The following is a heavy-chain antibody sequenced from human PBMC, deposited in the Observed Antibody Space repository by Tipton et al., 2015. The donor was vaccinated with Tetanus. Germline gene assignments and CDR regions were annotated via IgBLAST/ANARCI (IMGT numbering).Heavy chain of an antibody. V-gene: IGHV6-1*01. D-gene: IGHD1-14*01. Sequence: GLVKPSQTLSLTCVISGDSVSRNNATWNWIRQSPSRGLEWLGRTYYRSKWYNDYAPSVESRITIKPDTSKNQFSLQLNSMTPEDTAVYFCARESPALDCWGQGILVTVSS. J-gene: IGHJ4*02. CDR2: TYYRSKWYN. CDR3: ARESPALDC. CDR1: GDSVSRNNAT.